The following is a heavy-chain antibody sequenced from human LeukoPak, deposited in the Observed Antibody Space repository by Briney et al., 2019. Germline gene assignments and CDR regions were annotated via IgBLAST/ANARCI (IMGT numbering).Heavy chain of an antibody. D-gene: IGHD2-2*01. CDR2: ISAYNGNT. CDR3: ARAGGYQLLATYYYYGMDV. Sequence: ASVKVSCKASGYTFTIYGISWVRQAPGQGLEWMGWISAYNGNTNYAQKLQGRVTMTTDTSTSTAYMELRSLRSDDTAVYYCARAGGYQLLATYYYYGMDVWGQGTTVTVSS. V-gene: IGHV1-18*01. CDR1: GYTFTIYG. J-gene: IGHJ6*02.